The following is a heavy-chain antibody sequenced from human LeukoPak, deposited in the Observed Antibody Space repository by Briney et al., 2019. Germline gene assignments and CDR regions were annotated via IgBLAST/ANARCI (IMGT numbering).Heavy chain of an antibody. J-gene: IGHJ6*03. V-gene: IGHV3-49*04. CDR2: IRNKAYGGTR. Sequence: GGSLRLSCAASGFTFSSYEMNWVRQAPGKGLEWVAFIRNKAYGGTREYAASVKGRFIISRDDSNSIAYLQMNSLKTEDTAVYYCTRDAHYYYYMDVWGKGTTVTISS. CDR3: TRDAHYYYYMDV. CDR1: GFTFSSYE.